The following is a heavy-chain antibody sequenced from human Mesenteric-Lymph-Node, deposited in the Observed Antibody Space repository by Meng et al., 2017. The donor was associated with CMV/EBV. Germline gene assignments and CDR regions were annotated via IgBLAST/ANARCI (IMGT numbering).Heavy chain of an antibody. CDR2: IYGTGIT. CDR1: GVSVTIGAYH. D-gene: IGHD2/OR15-2a*01. Sequence: QVQLQESGPGLVKPSETLSLTCIVSGVSVTIGAYHWSWIRQSPGKGLEWIGYIYGTGITIYNPSLKSRVTILLETSKNQFSLKLNSVTTADTAVYYCAKSRSSTPGIVDDWGQGTLVTVSS. J-gene: IGHJ4*02. CDR3: AKSRSSTPGIVDD. V-gene: IGHV4-61*08.